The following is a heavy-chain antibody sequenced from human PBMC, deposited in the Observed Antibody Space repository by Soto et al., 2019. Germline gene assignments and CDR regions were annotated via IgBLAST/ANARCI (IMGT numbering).Heavy chain of an antibody. CDR3: ARVRDYSMCYFDY. V-gene: IGHV3-48*03. CDR2: ISSSGSTI. J-gene: IGHJ4*02. CDR1: GFTFSSYE. Sequence: PGGSLRLSCAASGFTFSSYEMNWVRQAPGKGLEWVSYISSSGSTIYYADSVKGRFTISRDNAKNSLYLQMNSLRAEDTAVYYCARVRDYSMCYFDYWGQGTLVPVSS. D-gene: IGHD4-4*01.